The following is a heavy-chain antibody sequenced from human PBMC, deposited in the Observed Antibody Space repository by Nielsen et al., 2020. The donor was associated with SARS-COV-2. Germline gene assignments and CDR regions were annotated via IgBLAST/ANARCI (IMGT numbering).Heavy chain of an antibody. D-gene: IGHD3-3*01. CDR3: ARGDTYYDFWSGYPSGY. CDR1: GFTFSSYG. CDR2: IWYDGSNK. J-gene: IGHJ4*02. Sequence: SCAASGFTFSSYGMHWVRQAPGKGLEWVAVIWYDGSNKYYADSVKGRFTISRDNSKNTLYLQMNSLRAEDTAVYYCARGDTYYDFWSGYPSGYWGQGTLVTVSS. V-gene: IGHV3-33*01.